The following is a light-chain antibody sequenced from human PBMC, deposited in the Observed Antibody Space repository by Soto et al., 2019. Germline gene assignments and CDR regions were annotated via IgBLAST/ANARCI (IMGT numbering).Light chain of an antibody. V-gene: IGLV2-14*01. J-gene: IGLJ1*01. CDR2: DVS. CDR1: TSEIWGYYF. CDR3: SSYRSSNTPFV. Sequence: QSSLTQPASVSGSPWQAITISCTGTTSEIWGYYFVSWYQQHPGKAPKLMIYDVSNRPSGVSNRFSGFKSGNTASLTISGLQAEDEADYYCSSYRSSNTPFVFGTGTKVTVL.